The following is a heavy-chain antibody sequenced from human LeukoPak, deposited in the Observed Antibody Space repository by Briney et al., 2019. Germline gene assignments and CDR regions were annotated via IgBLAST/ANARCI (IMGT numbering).Heavy chain of an antibody. CDR2: INHSGST. CDR1: GGSFSGYY. Sequence: SSETLSLTCAVYGGSFSGYYWSWIRQPPGKGLEWIGEINHSGSTNYNPSLKSRVTISVDTSKNQFSLKLSSVTAADTAVYYCARQDSSPSYGMDVWGQGTTVTVSS. V-gene: IGHV4-34*01. J-gene: IGHJ6*02. D-gene: IGHD6-19*01. CDR3: ARQDSSPSYGMDV.